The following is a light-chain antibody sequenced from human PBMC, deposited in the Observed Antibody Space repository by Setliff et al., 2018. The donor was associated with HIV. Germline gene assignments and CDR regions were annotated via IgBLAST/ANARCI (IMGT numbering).Light chain of an antibody. J-gene: IGKJ1*01. V-gene: IGKV4-1*01. CDR2: WAS. CDR1: QNILYSSNNKNY. CDR3: QQYYNPPLT. Sequence: DIVMTQSPDSLAVSLGERATINCKSSQNILYSSNNKNYLAWYQQKPGQPPKLLIYWASTRESGVPDRFSGSGSGTDFTLTISSLQAEDVAVYYCQQYYNPPLTFGQGTKV.